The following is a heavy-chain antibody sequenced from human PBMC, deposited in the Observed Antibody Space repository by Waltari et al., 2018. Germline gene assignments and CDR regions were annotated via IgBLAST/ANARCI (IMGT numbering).Heavy chain of an antibody. CDR1: GFTFGAHA. V-gene: IGHV3-49*03. CDR3: SRVSASGDGMDV. Sequence: EVQLVESGGGLVQPGRSLRLSCTTSGFTFGAHALSWFRQAPGKGLEWVGFIRSKIYGGTADYAASVKGRFTVSRDDSKSIAYLQMDSLKTEDTDVYYCSRVSASGDGMDVWGQGTTVTVSS. D-gene: IGHD3-16*01. CDR2: IRSKIYGGTA. J-gene: IGHJ6*02.